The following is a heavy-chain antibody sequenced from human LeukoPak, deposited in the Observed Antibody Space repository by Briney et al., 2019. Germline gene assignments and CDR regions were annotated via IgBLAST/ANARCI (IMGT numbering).Heavy chain of an antibody. CDR1: GGSISSGDYY. CDR3: ARPYYYDSRIDP. CDR2: MYYSGST. J-gene: IGHJ5*02. D-gene: IGHD3-22*01. Sequence: SETLSLTCTVSGGSISSGDYYWSWIRQPPGKGLEWIAYMYYSGSTYYNPSLKSRVTMSAATSKNQLSQKLSSATAADTAVYYCARPYYYDSRIDPWGQGILVSVSS. V-gene: IGHV4-30-4*01.